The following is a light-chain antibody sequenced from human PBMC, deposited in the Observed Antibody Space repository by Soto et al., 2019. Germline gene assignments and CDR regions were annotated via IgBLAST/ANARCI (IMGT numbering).Light chain of an antibody. CDR1: QSVSSN. CDR2: GAS. CDR3: QQRNNWPPIT. V-gene: IGKV3-15*01. Sequence: ERMMPRAPATLSMSPGERATLSCRASQSVSSNLAWYQQKPGQAPRLLIYGASTRATGIPARFSGSGSGTDFTLTITSLEPEDFAVYYCQQRNNWPPITFGQGTRLEIK. J-gene: IGKJ5*01.